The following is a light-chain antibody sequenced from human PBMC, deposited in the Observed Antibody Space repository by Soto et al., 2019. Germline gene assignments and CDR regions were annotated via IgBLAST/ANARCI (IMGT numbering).Light chain of an antibody. V-gene: IGKV1-9*01. Sequence: QLTQSPSFIAASVCDTSTSTCRASQGISSYLAWYQQKPGKAPKLLIYAASTLQSGVPSRFSGSGSGTEFTLTISSLQPEDFATYYCQQLNSYPWTFGQGTKVDIK. CDR3: QQLNSYPWT. CDR1: QGISSY. CDR2: AAS. J-gene: IGKJ1*01.